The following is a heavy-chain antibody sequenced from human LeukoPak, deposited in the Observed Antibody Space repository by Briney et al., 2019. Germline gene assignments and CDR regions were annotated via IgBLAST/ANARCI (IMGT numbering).Heavy chain of an antibody. V-gene: IGHV3-48*02. Sequence: QPGGSLRLSCAASGFTFSIYSMTWVRQAPGQGLECVSYISSTGTTIYYADSVKGRFTISRDNAKKSLYLQMKSLRDEDTAVYYCARGCRIAATGACGYFDYWGQGTLVTVSS. D-gene: IGHD6-13*01. J-gene: IGHJ4*02. CDR1: GFTFSIYS. CDR2: ISSTGTTI. CDR3: ARGCRIAATGACGYFDY.